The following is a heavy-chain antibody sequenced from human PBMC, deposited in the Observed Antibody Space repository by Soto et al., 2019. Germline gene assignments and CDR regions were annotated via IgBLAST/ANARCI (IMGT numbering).Heavy chain of an antibody. CDR3: ARPGPYYTDFRDY. CDR2: ISDSGITI. J-gene: IGHJ4*02. V-gene: IGHV3-11*01. CDR1: GFTFSDHY. Sequence: PGGSLRLSCAASGFTFSDHYMSWIRQAPGKGLEWVSYISDSGITIYYADSVKGRFTISRDNAKNSLFLQMNSLRAEDTAVYYCARPGPYYTDFRDYLGQGTLVTVSS. D-gene: IGHD3-22*01.